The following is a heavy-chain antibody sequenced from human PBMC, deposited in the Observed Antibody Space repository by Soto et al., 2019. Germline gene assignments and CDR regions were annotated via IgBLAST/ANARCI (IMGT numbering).Heavy chain of an antibody. Sequence: QVQLQQWGAGLLKPSETLSLTCTVNGGSLTGYYWSWIRQPPGKGLEWIGEVKDGGSTNYSPSLRGLGSISADTSKNDFSPRLTSVTAADTAVYFCSRGQEGIVATHWDQGALVTVSS. V-gene: IGHV4-34*01. J-gene: IGHJ4*02. CDR2: VKDGGST. CDR3: SRGQEGIVATH. CDR1: GGSLTGYY. D-gene: IGHD5-12*01.